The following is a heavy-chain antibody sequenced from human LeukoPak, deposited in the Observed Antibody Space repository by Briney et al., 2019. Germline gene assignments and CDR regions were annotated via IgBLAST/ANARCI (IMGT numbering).Heavy chain of an antibody. CDR3: ASRNPGFGDIVATTAYYFDY. D-gene: IGHD5-12*01. CDR2: INHSGST. J-gene: IGHJ4*02. Sequence: SETLSLTCAVYGGSFSGYYWSWIRQPPGKGLEWIGEINHSGSTNYNPSLKSRVTISVDTSKNQFSLKLSSVTAEDTAVYYCASRNPGFGDIVATTAYYFDYWGQGTLVTVSS. CDR1: GGSFSGYY. V-gene: IGHV4-34*01.